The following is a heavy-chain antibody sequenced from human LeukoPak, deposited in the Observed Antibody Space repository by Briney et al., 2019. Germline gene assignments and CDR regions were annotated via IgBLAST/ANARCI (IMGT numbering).Heavy chain of an antibody. CDR1: GGTFSSYA. V-gene: IGHV1-69*13. Sequence: SVKVSCKASGGTFSSYAISWVRQAPGQGLEWMGGIIPIFGTANYAQKFQGRVTITADESTSTAYMELSSLRSEDTAVYYCARDIPTVASQAAFDIWGQGTMVTVSS. CDR3: ARDIPTVASQAAFDI. CDR2: IIPIFGTA. D-gene: IGHD2-21*01. J-gene: IGHJ3*02.